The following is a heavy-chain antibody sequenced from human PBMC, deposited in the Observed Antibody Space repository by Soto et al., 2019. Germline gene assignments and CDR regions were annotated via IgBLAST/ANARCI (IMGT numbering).Heavy chain of an antibody. V-gene: IGHV1-69*02. CDR3: ASPYMVRGVILDY. CDR1: GGTFSSYT. D-gene: IGHD3-10*01. J-gene: IGHJ4*02. CDR2: IIPILGIA. Sequence: QVQLVQSGAEVKKPGSSVKVSCKASGGTFSSYTISWVRQAPGQGLEWMGRIIPILGIANYAQKFQGRVTITADKSTSTAYMELSSLRSEATAVYYCASPYMVRGVILDYWGQGTLVTVSS.